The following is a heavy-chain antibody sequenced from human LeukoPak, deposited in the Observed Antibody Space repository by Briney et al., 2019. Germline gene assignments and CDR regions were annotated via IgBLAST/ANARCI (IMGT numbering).Heavy chain of an antibody. CDR2: INTNTGNP. D-gene: IGHD4-17*01. J-gene: IGHJ4*02. CDR3: ARPYGDYGQNLDY. Sequence: AASVRVSCKVSGYTLTELSMHWVRQAPGKGLEWMGWINTNTGNPTYAQGFTGRFVFSLDTSVSTAYLQIGSLKAEDTAVYYCARPYGDYGQNLDYWGQGTLVTVSS. V-gene: IGHV7-4-1*01. CDR1: GYTLTELS.